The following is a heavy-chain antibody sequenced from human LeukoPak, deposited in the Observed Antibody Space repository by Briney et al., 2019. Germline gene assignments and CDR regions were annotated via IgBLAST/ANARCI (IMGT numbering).Heavy chain of an antibody. CDR2: IWYDGSNK. Sequence: PGGSLRLSCAASGFTFSSYGMHWVRQAPGKGLEWVAVIWYDGSNKYYADSVKGRFTISRDNSKNTLYLQMNSLRAEDTAVYYCAKDRGYSSSCLDYWGQGTLVTVSS. J-gene: IGHJ4*02. CDR3: AKDRGYSSSCLDY. D-gene: IGHD6-13*01. CDR1: GFTFSSYG. V-gene: IGHV3-30*02.